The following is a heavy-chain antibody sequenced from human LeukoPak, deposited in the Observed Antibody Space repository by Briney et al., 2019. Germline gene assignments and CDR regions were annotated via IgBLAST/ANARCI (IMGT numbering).Heavy chain of an antibody. J-gene: IGHJ5*02. CDR1: GFTVSSNY. V-gene: IGHV3-53*01. Sequence: SGGSLRLSCAASGFTVSSNYMSWVRQAPGKGLEWVSIIYSGGSTYYADSVKGRFTISRDNSKNTLYLQMNSLRAEDTAVYYCARGLPPPPHPPWFDPWGQGTLVTVSS. CDR2: IYSGGST. CDR3: ARGLPPPPHPPWFDP.